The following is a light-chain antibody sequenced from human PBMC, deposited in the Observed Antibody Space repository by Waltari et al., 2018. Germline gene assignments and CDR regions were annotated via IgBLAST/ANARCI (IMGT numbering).Light chain of an antibody. CDR1: PSVSGK. J-gene: IGKJ2*01. V-gene: IGKV3-15*01. CDR2: DAS. CDR3: QQYNNWPPGYT. Sequence: EIVMTQSPATLSVSPGARATLSCRASPSVSGKLAWYQQKPGQAPRLLIYDASDRAAGVPDRFSGSGSGTEFTLTISSLQSEDFAVYYCQQYNNWPPGYTFGRGTKLEIK.